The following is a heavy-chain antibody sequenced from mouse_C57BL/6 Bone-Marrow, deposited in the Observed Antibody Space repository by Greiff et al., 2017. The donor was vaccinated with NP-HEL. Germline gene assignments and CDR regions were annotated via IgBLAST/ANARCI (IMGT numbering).Heavy chain of an antibody. V-gene: IGHV5-4*03. CDR3: ARGNYGNYYAMDY. CDR1: GFTFSSYA. Sequence: EVKLVESGGGLVKPGGSLKLSCAASGFTFSSYAMSWVRQTPEKRLEWVATISDGGSYTYYPDNVKGQFTISRDNAKNNLYLQMSHLKSEDTAMYYCARGNYGNYYAMDYWGQGTSVTVSS. D-gene: IGHD1-2*01. J-gene: IGHJ4*01. CDR2: ISDGGSYT.